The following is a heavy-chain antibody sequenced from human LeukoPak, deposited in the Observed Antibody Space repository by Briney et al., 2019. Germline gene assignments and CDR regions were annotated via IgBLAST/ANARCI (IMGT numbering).Heavy chain of an antibody. CDR1: GFTVSSNY. CDR3: ARGGSYLSAFDI. Sequence: GVSLRLSCAASGFTVSSNYMRWVRQAPGKGLEGVSIIYSGGSTFYADSVKGRFTISRDNSKNTLYLQMNSLRAEDTAVYYCARGGSYLSAFDIWGQGTMVTVSS. D-gene: IGHD1-26*01. V-gene: IGHV3-53*01. CDR2: IYSGGST. J-gene: IGHJ3*02.